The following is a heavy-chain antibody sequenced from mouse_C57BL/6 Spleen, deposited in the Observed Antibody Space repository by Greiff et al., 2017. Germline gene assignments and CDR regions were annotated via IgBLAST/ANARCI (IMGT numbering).Heavy chain of an antibody. V-gene: IGHV5-16*01. CDR2: INYDGSST. D-gene: IGHD2-1*01. CDR3: ARVYGNYLYYFDY. CDR1: GFTFSDYY. Sequence: EVKLMESEGGLVQPGSSMKLSCTASGFTFSDYYMAWVRQVPEKGLEWVANINYDGSSTYYLDSLKSRFIISRDNAKNILYLQMSSLKSEDTATYYCARVYGNYLYYFDYWGQGTTLTVSS. J-gene: IGHJ2*01.